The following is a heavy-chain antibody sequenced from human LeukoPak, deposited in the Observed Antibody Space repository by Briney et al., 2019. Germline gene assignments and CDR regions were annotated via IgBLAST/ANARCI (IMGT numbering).Heavy chain of an antibody. V-gene: IGHV4-34*01. Sequence: SETLSLTCAVYGGSFSGYYWSWIRQPPGKGLEWIGEINHSGSTNYNPSLKSRVTISVDTSKNQFSLKLSSVTAADTAVYYCARGRGWWYYDSSGYYYTRPYFDYWGQGTLVTVSS. CDR2: INHSGST. D-gene: IGHD3-22*01. J-gene: IGHJ4*02. CDR3: ARGRGWWYYDSSGYYYTRPYFDY. CDR1: GGSFSGYY.